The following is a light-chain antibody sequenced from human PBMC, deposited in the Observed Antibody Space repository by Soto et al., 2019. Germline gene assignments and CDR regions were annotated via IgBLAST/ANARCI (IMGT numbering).Light chain of an antibody. Sequence: QSVLTQPPSVSAAPRQKVTISCSGSSSNIGKSYVSWYQQVPGTVPKLLIYENDKRPSGNPDRFSGSTSGTSATLVITGLQTGDEADYYCAAWDNSLVAVLFGGGTKLTVL. J-gene: IGLJ3*02. CDR1: SSNIGKSY. CDR2: END. V-gene: IGLV1-51*01. CDR3: AAWDNSLVAVL.